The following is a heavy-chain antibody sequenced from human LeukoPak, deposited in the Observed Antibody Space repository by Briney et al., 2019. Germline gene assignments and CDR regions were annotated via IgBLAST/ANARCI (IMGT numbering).Heavy chain of an antibody. CDR2: IKSDGSST. CDR1: GFTFSSYA. D-gene: IGHD1-26*01. Sequence: PGRSLRLSCAASGFTFSSYAMHWVRQVPGKGLVWVSRIKSDGSSTSYADSVKGRFTISRDNAKNTLFLQMNSLRPEDTAVYYCARAPGRNEAFDMWGQGTMVTVSS. CDR3: ARAPGRNEAFDM. J-gene: IGHJ3*02. V-gene: IGHV3-74*01.